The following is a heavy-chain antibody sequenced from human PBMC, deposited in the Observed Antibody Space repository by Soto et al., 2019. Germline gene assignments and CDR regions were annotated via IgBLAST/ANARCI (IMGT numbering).Heavy chain of an antibody. Sequence: GGSLRLSCAASGFTFDDYAMHWVRQAPGKGLEWVSLISWDGGSTYYADSVKGRFTISRDNSKNSLYLQMNSLRAEDTALYYCAKEGSSGWYFNYFDYWGQGTLVTVSS. CDR2: ISWDGGST. CDR3: AKEGSSGWYFNYFDY. J-gene: IGHJ4*02. V-gene: IGHV3-43D*04. D-gene: IGHD6-19*01. CDR1: GFTFDDYA.